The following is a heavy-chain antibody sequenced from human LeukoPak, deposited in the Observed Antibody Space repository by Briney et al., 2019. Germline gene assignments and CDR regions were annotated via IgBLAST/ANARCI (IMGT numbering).Heavy chain of an antibody. Sequence: SGTLSLTCAVSGGSISSSNWWSWVRQPPGKGLEWIGEIYHSGSTNYNPSLKSRVTISVDKSKNQFSLKLSSVTAADTAVYYCASIFRMVQGVIQNWGQGTLVTVSS. CDR3: ASIFRMVQGVIQN. CDR2: IYHSGST. CDR1: GGSISSSNW. D-gene: IGHD3-10*01. V-gene: IGHV4-4*02. J-gene: IGHJ4*02.